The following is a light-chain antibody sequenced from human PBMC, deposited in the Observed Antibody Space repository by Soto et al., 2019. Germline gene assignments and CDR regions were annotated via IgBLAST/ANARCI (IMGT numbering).Light chain of an antibody. V-gene: IGLV1-44*01. Sequence: QTVVTQPPSASGTPGQRVTISCSGSNSNIGSNTVNWYQQLPGTAPKLLIYTNNQRPSGVPDRFSGSKSGTSASLAISGLQSEDEADYYCAAWDDSLNGRVFGGGTKVTAL. CDR1: NSNIGSNT. CDR2: TNN. CDR3: AAWDDSLNGRV. J-gene: IGLJ2*01.